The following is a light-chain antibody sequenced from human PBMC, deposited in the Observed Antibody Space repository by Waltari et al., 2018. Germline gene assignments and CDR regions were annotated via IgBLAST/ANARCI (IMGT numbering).Light chain of an antibody. CDR3: ATWDASLDTWV. V-gene: IGLV1-44*01. J-gene: IGLJ3*02. CDR2: ANN. CDR1: NSNIGSDI. Sequence: QSVVTQPPSASGTPGQRVTLSCSGSNSNIGSDIVNWYQQFPGTAPKLLIYANNPRPSGVPGLFSASRSGTSASLVISGLQSEDEAEYYCATWDASLDTWVFGGGTKVTVL.